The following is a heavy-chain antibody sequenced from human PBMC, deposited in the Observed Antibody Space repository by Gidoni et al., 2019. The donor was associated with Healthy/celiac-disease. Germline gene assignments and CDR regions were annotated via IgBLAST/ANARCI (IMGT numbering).Heavy chain of an antibody. Sequence: QVQLVQSGAEVTKPGSSVKVSCKASGGTFSRYAISWVRQAPGQGLEWMGGIIPIFGTANYAQKFQGRVTITADESTSTAYMELSSLRSEDTAVYYCARDQTPEGMAGYFQHWGQGTLVTVSS. D-gene: IGHD2-15*01. CDR3: ARDQTPEGMAGYFQH. CDR2: IIPIFGTA. V-gene: IGHV1-69*01. J-gene: IGHJ1*01. CDR1: GGTFSRYA.